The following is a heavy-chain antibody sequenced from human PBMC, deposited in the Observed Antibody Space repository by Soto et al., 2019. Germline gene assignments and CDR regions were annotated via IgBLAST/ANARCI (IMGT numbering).Heavy chain of an antibody. CDR1: GYTFTDYW. J-gene: IGHJ6*02. V-gene: IGHV5-51*01. CDR2: IYPGDSDT. CDR3: ARHTSNFRYYYYDMDV. Sequence: RGESLKISCKGSGYTFTDYWIGWVRQLPGKGLEWMGIIYPGDSDTRYSPSFQGHVTITVDKSTSTAYLQWNTLKASDTAMYYCARHTSNFRYYYYDMDVWGQGTTVTVSS. D-gene: IGHD2-2*01.